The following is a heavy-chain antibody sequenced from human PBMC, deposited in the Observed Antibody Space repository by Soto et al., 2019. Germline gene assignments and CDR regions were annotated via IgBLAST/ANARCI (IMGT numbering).Heavy chain of an antibody. Sequence: QVQLVQSGAEVKKPGSSVKVSCKAPGGTFSTYAISWVRQAPGQGLEWMGGVIPIFGAPKYAQKFQGRVMITADESTSRGLMELRSLRSADTAVYYCPSSKGGSSILDTSYYYDDGIGVWCQGTTVTVSS. J-gene: IGHJ6*02. CDR3: PSSKGGSSILDTSYYYDDGIGV. CDR1: GGTFSTYA. D-gene: IGHD3-3*02. CDR2: VIPIFGAP. V-gene: IGHV1-69*01.